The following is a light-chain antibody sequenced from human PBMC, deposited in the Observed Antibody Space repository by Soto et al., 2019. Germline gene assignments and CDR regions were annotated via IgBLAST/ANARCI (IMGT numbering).Light chain of an antibody. CDR2: GAS. J-gene: IGKJ1*01. Sequence: AIRMTHSPSSLSASAGDRVAIACRASQDVGSDLAWDQQKPGQAPKLLIYGASTLQSGVPSRFSGGGSGTDFTLTISCLQSEDFATYYCQHYKNYPWTFGQGTKVEIK. V-gene: IGKV1-8*01. CDR1: QDVGSD. CDR3: QHYKNYPWT.